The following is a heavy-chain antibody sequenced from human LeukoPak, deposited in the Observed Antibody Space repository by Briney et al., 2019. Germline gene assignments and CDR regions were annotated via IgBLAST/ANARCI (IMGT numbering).Heavy chain of an antibody. CDR1: GGSIGSFY. CDR2: IYYSGST. CDR3: ARGLVVVTAIPGYDAFDI. D-gene: IGHD2-21*02. J-gene: IGHJ3*02. Sequence: PSETLSLTCTVSGGSIGSFYWSWIRQPPGKGLEWIGYIYYSGSTNYNPSLKSRVTISVDTSKNQFSLKLSSVTAADTAVYYCARGLVVVTAIPGYDAFDIWGQGTMVTVSS. V-gene: IGHV4-59*01.